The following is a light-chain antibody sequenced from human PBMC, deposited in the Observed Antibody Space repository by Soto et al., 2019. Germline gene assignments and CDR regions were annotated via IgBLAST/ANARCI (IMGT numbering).Light chain of an antibody. CDR3: QQYRSSAK. CDR1: QSVSSSY. Sequence: EIVLTQSPGTLSLAPGERASLSCRASQSVSSSYVAWYQQKPGQAPRLLIYGASSRATGIPDRFSASGSGTDFTLSISRLEPEAFAVYYCQQYRSSAKFGQGTKVDIK. V-gene: IGKV3-20*01. CDR2: GAS. J-gene: IGKJ1*01.